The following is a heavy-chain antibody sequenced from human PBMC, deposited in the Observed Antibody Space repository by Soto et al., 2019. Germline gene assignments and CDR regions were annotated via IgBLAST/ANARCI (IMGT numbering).Heavy chain of an antibody. J-gene: IGHJ6*02. CDR1: GFTFSSYG. V-gene: IGHV3-30*18. Sequence: PGGSLRLSCAASGFTFSSYGMHWVRQAPGKGLEWVAVISYDGSNKYYADSVKGQFTISRDNSKNTLYLQMNSLRAEDTAVYYCAKDRGAVAGTYYYYYGMDVWGQGTTVTVSS. CDR3: AKDRGAVAGTYYYYYGMDV. D-gene: IGHD6-19*01. CDR2: ISYDGSNK.